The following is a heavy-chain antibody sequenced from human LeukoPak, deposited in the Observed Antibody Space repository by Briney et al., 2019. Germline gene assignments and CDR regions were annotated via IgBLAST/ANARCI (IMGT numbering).Heavy chain of an antibody. D-gene: IGHD4/OR15-4a*01. CDR2: ISSAGRYI. V-gene: IGHV3-21*01. J-gene: IGHJ3*02. CDR3: ARDEADYYDANGLLYDAFDI. Sequence: PGGSLRLSCAASGFTFGRHILNWVRQAPGKGLEWFSSISSAGRYIFYADSVKGRFTISRDNAKNSLYLQMDRLRVEDTAAYYCARDEADYYDANGLLYDAFDIWGQGTGVTVSS. CDR1: GFTFGRHI.